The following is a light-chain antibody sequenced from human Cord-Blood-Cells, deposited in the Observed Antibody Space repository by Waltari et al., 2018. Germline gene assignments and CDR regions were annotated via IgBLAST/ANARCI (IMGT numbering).Light chain of an antibody. CDR1: QSVSSSY. Sequence: EIVLTQSPGTLSLSPGERATLSCRASQSVSSSYLAWYQQKPGQAPRLLIYGASSRDTGIPDRFSGSGSGTDFTLTISRLEPEDFAVYYCQQYGSSPPFGPGTKVDIK. CDR2: GAS. J-gene: IGKJ3*01. V-gene: IGKV3-20*01. CDR3: QQYGSSPP.